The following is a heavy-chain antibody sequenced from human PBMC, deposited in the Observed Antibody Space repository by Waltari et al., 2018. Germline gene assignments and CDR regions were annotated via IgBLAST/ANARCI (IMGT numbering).Heavy chain of an antibody. J-gene: IGHJ4*02. Sequence: QVQLVESGGGVVQPGRSLRLSCAASGFTFSRYGMHWVRQAPGKGLGWVAVIWYDGSNKYYSDSVKGRFTISRYNSKNTLYLQMNSLRAEDTAVYYCARETGSSSEAYWGQGTLVTVSS. CDR3: ARETGSSSEAY. CDR1: GFTFSRYG. D-gene: IGHD6-6*01. CDR2: IWYDGSNK. V-gene: IGHV3-33*01.